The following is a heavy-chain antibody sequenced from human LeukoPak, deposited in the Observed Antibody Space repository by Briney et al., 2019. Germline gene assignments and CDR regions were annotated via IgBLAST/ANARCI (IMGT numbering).Heavy chain of an antibody. D-gene: IGHD4-11*01. Sequence: ASVKVSCKASGYTFTSYYMLWVQQAPGQGLEWMGIINPSGGSTSYAQKFQGRVTITRDMSTSTVYMELSSLRCEDTAVYYCARANYSNFDYYMDVWGKGTTVTVSS. CDR2: INPSGGST. CDR3: ARANYSNFDYYMDV. V-gene: IGHV1-46*01. J-gene: IGHJ6*03. CDR1: GYTFTSYY.